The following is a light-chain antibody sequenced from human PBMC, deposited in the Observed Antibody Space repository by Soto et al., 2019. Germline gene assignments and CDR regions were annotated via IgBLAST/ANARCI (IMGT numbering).Light chain of an antibody. J-gene: IGLJ1*01. CDR1: SSDVGDYNY. Sequence: QSALTQPPSASGSPGQSVTISCTGTSSDVGDYNYVSWYQQHPGKAPKLMIYEVSKRPSGIPDRFSGSKSGNTASLTVSGLQAEDEADYYCSSYACSNNFVFGTGTKVTFL. CDR3: SSYACSNNFV. CDR2: EVS. V-gene: IGLV2-8*01.